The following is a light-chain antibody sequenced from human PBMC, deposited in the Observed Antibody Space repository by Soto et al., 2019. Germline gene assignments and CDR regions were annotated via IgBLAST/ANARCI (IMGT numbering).Light chain of an antibody. V-gene: IGKV1-27*01. CDR2: AAS. J-gene: IGKJ4*01. Sequence: DIQVTQYPSSLSASVGDRVTITCRASQGIKNYLAWYQQKPGEIPKLLIYAASTLESGIPPRFSGSGSETDFTLTINNLQPEDVATYYCQRYYNAPFTFGGGTKVDIK. CDR3: QRYYNAPFT. CDR1: QGIKNY.